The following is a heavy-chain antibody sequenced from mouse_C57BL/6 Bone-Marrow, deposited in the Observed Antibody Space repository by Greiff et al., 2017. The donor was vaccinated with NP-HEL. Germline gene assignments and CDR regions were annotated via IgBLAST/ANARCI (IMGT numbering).Heavy chain of an antibody. CDR2: INPSTGGT. D-gene: IGHD2-12*01. J-gene: IGHJ4*01. CDR3: VRLRRRSYAMDY. CDR1: GYSFTGYY. V-gene: IGHV1-42*01. Sequence: EVQLQQSGPELVKPGASVKISCKASGYSFTGYYMNWVKQSPEKSLEWIGEINPSTGGTTYNQKFKAKATLTVDKSSSTAYMQLKSLTSEDSAVYYCVRLRRRSYAMDYWGQGTSVTVSS.